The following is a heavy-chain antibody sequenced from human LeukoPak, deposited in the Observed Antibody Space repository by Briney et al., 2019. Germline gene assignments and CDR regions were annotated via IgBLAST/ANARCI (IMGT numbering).Heavy chain of an antibody. D-gene: IGHD3/OR15-3a*01. CDR3: ARGVDLDY. J-gene: IGHJ4*02. Sequence: GGSLRPSCAASGPSFSTYSMHWARQAPDKGLEWVAVVSSDGNNKYYSDSLKGRLTISRDNSKNTLYLQMNSLRAEDTAVYYCARGVDLDYWGQGTLVTVSS. CDR1: GPSFSTYS. CDR2: VSSDGNNK. V-gene: IGHV3-30*14.